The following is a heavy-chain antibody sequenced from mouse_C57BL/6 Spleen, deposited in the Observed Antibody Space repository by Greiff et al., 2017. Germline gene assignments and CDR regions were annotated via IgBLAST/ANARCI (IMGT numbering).Heavy chain of an antibody. CDR2: IDPEIGDT. J-gene: IGHJ2*01. V-gene: IGHV14-4*01. Sequence: EVQLQESGAELVRPGASVKLSCTASGFNIKDDYIHWVKQRPEQGLEWIGWIDPEIGDTEYASKFQGKATITSDTSSNTAYLQLSSLTSEDTAVYYCSSFDGNYFDFGGQGTPLTVAS. CDR3: SSFDGNYFDF. D-gene: IGHD2-3*01. CDR1: GFNIKDDY.